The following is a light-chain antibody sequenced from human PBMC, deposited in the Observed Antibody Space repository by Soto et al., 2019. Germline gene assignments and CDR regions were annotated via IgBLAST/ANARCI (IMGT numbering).Light chain of an antibody. CDR1: QSVSSY. Sequence: EIVLTQSPATLSSSPGERATLSCRASQSVSSYLAWYQHKPGQAPRLLIYDASNRATGIPARFSGSGSGTDFTLTISSLEPEDFAVYYCQQRSNWPPLTFGGGTKVEIK. CDR3: QQRSNWPPLT. CDR2: DAS. J-gene: IGKJ4*01. V-gene: IGKV3-11*01.